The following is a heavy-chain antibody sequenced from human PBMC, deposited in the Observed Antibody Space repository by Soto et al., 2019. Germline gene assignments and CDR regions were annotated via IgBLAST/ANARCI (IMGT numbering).Heavy chain of an antibody. CDR2: IYWDDDK. CDR3: AHSSGGYRAEYFMH. CDR1: GFSLSARGEG. J-gene: IGHJ1*01. D-gene: IGHD5-18*01. V-gene: IGHV2-5*02. Sequence: SGPTLVNPTETLTLTCTFSGFSLSARGEGVGWIRQPPGKALEWLALIYWDDDKRYSPSLKSRLTITKDTSKNQVVLTMTNMDPVDTATYYCAHSSGGYRAEYFMHWGQGTLVTVSS.